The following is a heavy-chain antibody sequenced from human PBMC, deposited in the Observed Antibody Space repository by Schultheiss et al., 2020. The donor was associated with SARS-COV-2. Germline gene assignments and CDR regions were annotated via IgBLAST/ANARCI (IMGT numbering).Heavy chain of an antibody. Sequence: SETLSLTCTVSGGSISSGGYYWSWIRQHPGKGLEWIGYIYYSGSTYYNPSLKSRVTISVDTSKNQFSLKLSSVTAEDTAVYYCARGGVGATGFDYWGQGTLVTVSS. V-gene: IGHV4-31*03. D-gene: IGHD1-26*01. CDR3: ARGGVGATGFDY. CDR1: GGSISSGGYY. J-gene: IGHJ4*02. CDR2: IYYSGST.